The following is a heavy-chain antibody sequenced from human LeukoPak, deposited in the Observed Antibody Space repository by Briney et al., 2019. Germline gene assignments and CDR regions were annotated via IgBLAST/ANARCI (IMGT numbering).Heavy chain of an antibody. Sequence: GRSLRLSRAASGFTFSHYAMHWVRQAPGKGLEWVAVISYDGSSIYYTDSVKGRFTISRANFKNTLYLQMNSLRAEDTALYFCAREEYGDYYFDYWGQGTLVTVSS. CDR2: ISYDGSSI. D-gene: IGHD4-17*01. CDR3: AREEYGDYYFDY. CDR1: GFTFSHYA. V-gene: IGHV3-30*04. J-gene: IGHJ4*02.